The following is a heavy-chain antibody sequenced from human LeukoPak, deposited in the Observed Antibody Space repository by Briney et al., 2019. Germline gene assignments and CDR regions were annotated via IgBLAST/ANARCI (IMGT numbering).Heavy chain of an antibody. Sequence: SETLSLTCAVYGGSFSGYYWSWIRQPPGKGLEWIGEINHSGSTTYNPSLKSRVTISEDTSKNQFSLNLSSVTAADTAVYYCARGVTAAGPYWYFDLWGRGTLVTVSS. CDR1: GGSFSGYY. V-gene: IGHV4-34*01. J-gene: IGHJ2*01. CDR2: INHSGST. CDR3: ARGVTAAGPYWYFDL. D-gene: IGHD6-13*01.